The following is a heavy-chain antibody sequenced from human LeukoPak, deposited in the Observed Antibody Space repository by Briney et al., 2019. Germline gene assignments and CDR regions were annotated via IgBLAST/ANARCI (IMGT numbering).Heavy chain of an antibody. J-gene: IGHJ5*02. CDR3: ARDRSWFDP. V-gene: IGHV3-66*01. CDR1: GFAFRINA. CDR2: IYSGGST. D-gene: IGHD6-19*01. Sequence: GGSLRLPCATSGFAFRINAMSWVRQAPGKGLEWVSVIYSGGSTYYADSVKGRFTISRDNSKNTLYLQMNNLRVEDTAVYYCARDRSWFDPWGQGTPVTVSS.